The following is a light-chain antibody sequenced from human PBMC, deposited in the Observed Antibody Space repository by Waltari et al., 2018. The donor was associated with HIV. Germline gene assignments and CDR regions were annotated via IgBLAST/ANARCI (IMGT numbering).Light chain of an antibody. CDR2: KNN. J-gene: IGLJ2*01. V-gene: IGLV1-47*01. Sequence: QSVLTQSPSASGTPGQRVIISCSGSSSNSGGRNYVNWYQLLPGTAPKLLIYKNNQRPSGVPDRFSGSKSGTSASLAISGLRSEDEADYYCAAWDDSLNGVVFGGGTKLTVL. CDR1: SSNSGGRNY. CDR3: AAWDDSLNGVV.